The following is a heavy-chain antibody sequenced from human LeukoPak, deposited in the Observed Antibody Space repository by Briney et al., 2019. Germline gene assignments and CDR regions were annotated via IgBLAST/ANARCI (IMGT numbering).Heavy chain of an antibody. CDR1: GGSISRSSYY. CDR2: IYYSGST. Sequence: SETLSLTCTVSGGSISRSSYYWGWIRQPPGKGLEWIGNIYYSGSTYYNPSLRSRVTISVDTSKNQFSLKLNSVTATDTAVYYCARLNSHGPVGNFDYWGQGTLVTVSS. CDR3: ARLNSHGPVGNFDY. V-gene: IGHV4-39*01. D-gene: IGHD1-26*01. J-gene: IGHJ4*02.